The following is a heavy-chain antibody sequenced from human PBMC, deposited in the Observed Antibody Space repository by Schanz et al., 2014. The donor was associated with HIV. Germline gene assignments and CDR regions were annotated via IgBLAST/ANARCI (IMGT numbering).Heavy chain of an antibody. CDR1: GFSLSRYW. V-gene: IGHV3-7*01. CDR3: VREPRAAIFED. CDR2: IKEDGSQK. J-gene: IGHJ4*02. Sequence: EVQVVESGGGLVRPGGSLRLACAASGFSLSRYWMTWVRQAPGKGLEWVANIKEDGSQKYYLDSLRGRFIISRDNAINLMYLQMNNLTAEDTAVYYCVREPRAAIFEDWGQGTLVSVSS.